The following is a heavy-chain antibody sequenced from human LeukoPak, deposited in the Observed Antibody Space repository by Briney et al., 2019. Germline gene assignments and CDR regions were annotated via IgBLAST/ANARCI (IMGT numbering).Heavy chain of an antibody. J-gene: IGHJ3*02. D-gene: IGHD1-26*01. CDR3: ARDLPSSGSYGAFDI. Sequence: GRSPRLSCAASGFTFSSYAMHWVRQAPGKGLEWVAVISYDGSNKYYADSVKGRFTISRDNSKNTLYLQMNSLRAEDTAVYYCARDLPSSGSYGAFDIWGQGTMVTVSS. V-gene: IGHV3-30-3*01. CDR2: ISYDGSNK. CDR1: GFTFSSYA.